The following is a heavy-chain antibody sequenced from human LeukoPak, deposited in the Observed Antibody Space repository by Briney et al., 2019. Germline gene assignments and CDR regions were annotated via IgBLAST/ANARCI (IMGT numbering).Heavy chain of an antibody. CDR2: IVSDGSAI. J-gene: IGHJ4*02. CDR3: VRRFLDY. V-gene: IGHV3-48*01. CDR1: GFTFSTYN. D-gene: IGHD2/OR15-2a*01. Sequence: PGGSLRLSYAASGFTFSTYNMSWVRRAPGRGLEWVSFIVSDGSAIYYADPVKGRFTTSRDSVKSSLYLQMNSLRAEDTAVYYCVRRFLDYWGQGILVTVSS.